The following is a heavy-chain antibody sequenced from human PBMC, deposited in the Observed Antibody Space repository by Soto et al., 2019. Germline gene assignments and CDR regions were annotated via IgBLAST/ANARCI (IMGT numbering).Heavy chain of an antibody. CDR3: ARGGQYFDFWSGYYNWFDP. CDR2: INHSGST. V-gene: IGHV4-34*01. J-gene: IGHJ5*02. Sequence: PSETLSLTCAVYGGSFSGYYWSWIRQPPGKGLEWIGEINHSGSTNYNPSRKSRVTISVDTSKNQFSLKLSSVTAADTAVYYCARGGQYFDFWSGYYNWFDPWGQGTLVTVSS. CDR1: GGSFSGYY. D-gene: IGHD3-3*01.